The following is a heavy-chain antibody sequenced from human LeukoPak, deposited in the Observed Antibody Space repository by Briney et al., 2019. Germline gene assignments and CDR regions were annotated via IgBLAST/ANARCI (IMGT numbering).Heavy chain of an antibody. D-gene: IGHD3-16*02. Sequence: GGSLRLSCAASGFTFSNYGMRWVRLAPGKGLEWVSTVSGSGSSTYYADSVKGRFTISRDNSKNTLYLQMDSLRAEDTALYYCAKDSIYRSFDYWGQGTLVTVSS. CDR2: VSGSGSST. J-gene: IGHJ4*02. CDR1: GFTFSNYG. V-gene: IGHV3-23*01. CDR3: AKDSIYRSFDY.